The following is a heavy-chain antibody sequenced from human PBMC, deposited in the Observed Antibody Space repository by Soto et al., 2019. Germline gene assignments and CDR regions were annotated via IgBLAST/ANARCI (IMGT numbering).Heavy chain of an antibody. CDR2: IYYSGST. CDR3: ARYASGRPATY. Sequence: TLSLTCTVSGGSISSYYWSWIRQPPGKGLEWIGYIYYSGSTNYNPSLKSRVTISGDTSKNQFFLSLSSVTAADTAVYYCARYASGRPATYWGQGILVTVSS. J-gene: IGHJ4*02. V-gene: IGHV4-59*01. CDR1: GGSISSYY. D-gene: IGHD3-10*01.